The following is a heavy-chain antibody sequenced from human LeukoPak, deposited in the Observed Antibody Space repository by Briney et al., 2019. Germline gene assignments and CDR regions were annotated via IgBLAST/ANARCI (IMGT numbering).Heavy chain of an antibody. CDR1: GSSVNNNY. CDR3: AGGKYYGTGARPGYLAY. J-gene: IGHJ4*02. D-gene: IGHD3-10*01. Sequence: PGGSLRLSCSASGSSVNNNYIDWVRQAPGKGLEWVSLMDNFGLKYYADSVKGRFTISRDSANDIVYLQMNSLRPEDTAVYFCAGGKYYGTGARPGYLAYWGQGTLVTVSS. CDR2: MDNFGLK. V-gene: IGHV3-53*01.